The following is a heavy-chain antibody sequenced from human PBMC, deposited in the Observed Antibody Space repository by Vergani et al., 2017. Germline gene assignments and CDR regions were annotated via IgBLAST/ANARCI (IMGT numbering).Heavy chain of an antibody. Sequence: QVQLVESGGGLVKPGGSLRLSCAASGFIFSDFHMSWIRQAPGKGLEWVSYISNSGSTIYYAESVKGRFTISRDNAKNSLYLQMNSLRAEDTALYYCAKDHYXFWSGYPNLSPFDLWGRGTLVTVSS. D-gene: IGHD3-3*01. J-gene: IGHJ2*01. V-gene: IGHV3-11*01. CDR1: GFIFSDFH. CDR3: AKDHYXFWSGYPNLSPFDL. CDR2: ISNSGSTI.